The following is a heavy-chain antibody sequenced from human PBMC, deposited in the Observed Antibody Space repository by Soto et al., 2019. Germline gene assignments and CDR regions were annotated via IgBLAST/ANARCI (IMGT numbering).Heavy chain of an antibody. D-gene: IGHD6-25*01. CDR3: VRDKRAEGYFDY. J-gene: IGHJ4*02. CDR1: GFTFSNYW. CDR2: INQDGSEK. Sequence: EVQLVESGGGLVQPGGSLRLSCEASGFTFSNYWMSWVRQAPGKGLEWVANINQDGSEKYFVGSVNGRFTISRDNAKNTLFLQVNSLRAEDTAVYYCVRDKRAEGYFDYWGERTLVTVSS. V-gene: IGHV3-7*01.